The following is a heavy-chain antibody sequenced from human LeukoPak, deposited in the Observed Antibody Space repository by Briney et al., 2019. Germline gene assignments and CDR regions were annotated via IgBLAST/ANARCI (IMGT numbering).Heavy chain of an antibody. D-gene: IGHD3-22*01. J-gene: IGHJ3*02. V-gene: IGHV4-61*01. CDR2: IYYSGST. CDR3: ARSPGGYYEPFDI. Sequence: SETLSLTCTVSGYSISSGYYWSWIRQPPGKGLEWIGYIYYSGSTNYNPSLKSRVTISVDTSKNQFSLKLSSVTAADTAVYYCARSPGGYYEPFDIWGQGTMVTVSS. CDR1: GYSISSGYY.